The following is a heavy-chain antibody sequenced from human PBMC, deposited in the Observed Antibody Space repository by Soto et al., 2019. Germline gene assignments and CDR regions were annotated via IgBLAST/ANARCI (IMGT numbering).Heavy chain of an antibody. V-gene: IGHV4-59*01. CDR2: IYYSGST. CDR1: GCSISSYY. D-gene: IGHD6-6*01. J-gene: IGHJ3*02. Sequence: XETLSLPCTVSGCSISSYYWSWIRQPPGKGLEWIGYIYYSGSTNYNPSLKSRVTISVDTSKNQFSLKLSSVTAADTAVYYCARVRGAARSEYAFDIWGQGTMVTVSS. CDR3: ARVRGAARSEYAFDI.